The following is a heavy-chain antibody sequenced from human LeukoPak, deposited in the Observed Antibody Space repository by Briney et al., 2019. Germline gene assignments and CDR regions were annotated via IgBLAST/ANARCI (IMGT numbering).Heavy chain of an antibody. J-gene: IGHJ4*02. V-gene: IGHV3-30*02. CDR3: AKAPRPYFDILTFLAY. CDR1: GFTFSSYG. Sequence: GGSLRLSCAASGFTFSSYGMNWVRQAPGKGLEWVAFIRYDGGNKYYADSVKGRFTISRDNSKNTLFLQMHRLRAEDTAVYYCAKAPRPYFDILTFLAYGGEGTVVTVPS. D-gene: IGHD3-9*01. CDR2: IRYDGGNK.